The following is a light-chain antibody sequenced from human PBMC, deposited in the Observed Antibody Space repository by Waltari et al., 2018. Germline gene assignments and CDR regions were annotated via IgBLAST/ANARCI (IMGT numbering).Light chain of an antibody. CDR2: PVR. J-gene: IGLJ2*01. Sequence: SYELTQPPSVSVSPGQTASITCSGDKLGDKYACWYQQKPGQSPVLVIYPVRKRPSGIPGRFSGSNSGNTATLTISGTQAMDEADYYCQAWDSSTAWVFGGGTKLTVL. V-gene: IGLV3-1*01. CDR1: KLGDKY. CDR3: QAWDSSTAWV.